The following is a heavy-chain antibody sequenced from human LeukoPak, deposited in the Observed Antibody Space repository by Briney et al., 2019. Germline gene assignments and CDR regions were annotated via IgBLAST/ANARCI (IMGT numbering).Heavy chain of an antibody. CDR3: GKEGYSNGPDP. D-gene: IGHD5-12*01. Sequence: ASVKVSCKASGYTLTDHYMHWLRQTRGHGLEWMGWINPTNGFAVYGQAFQGRVTMTRDTSISTVYMELTNLRSDDTGVYYCGKEGYSNGPDPWGPGSLVTVSS. V-gene: IGHV1-2*02. J-gene: IGHJ5*02. CDR2: INPTNGFA. CDR1: GYTLTDHY.